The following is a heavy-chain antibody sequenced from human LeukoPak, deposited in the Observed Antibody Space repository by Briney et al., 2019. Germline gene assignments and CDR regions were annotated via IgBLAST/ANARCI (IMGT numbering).Heavy chain of an antibody. CDR1: SGSFSGYY. CDR2: INHSGST. Sequence: SETLSLTCAVYSGSFSGYYWSWIRQPPGKGLEWIGEINHSGSTNYNPSLKSRVTISVDTSKNQFSLKLSSVTAAGTAVYYCARAGSSYSPLWYWGQGTLVTVSS. CDR3: ARAGSSYSPLWY. D-gene: IGHD5-18*01. J-gene: IGHJ4*02. V-gene: IGHV4-34*01.